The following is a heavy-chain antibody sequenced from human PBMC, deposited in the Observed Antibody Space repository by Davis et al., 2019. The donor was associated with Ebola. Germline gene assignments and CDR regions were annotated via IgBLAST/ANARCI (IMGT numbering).Heavy chain of an antibody. CDR1: GFTFGDYG. Sequence: PGGSLRLSCAASGFTFGDYGVNWVRQVPGKGLEWVSSINWNGDDKGYADSVRGRFTVSRDNAKNSLYLQMNSLRAEDTALYYCARSVLGRHPYHFDYWGQETLVTVSS. CDR3: ARSVLGRHPYHFDY. J-gene: IGHJ4*02. V-gene: IGHV3-20*04. CDR2: INWNGDDK. D-gene: IGHD1-1*01.